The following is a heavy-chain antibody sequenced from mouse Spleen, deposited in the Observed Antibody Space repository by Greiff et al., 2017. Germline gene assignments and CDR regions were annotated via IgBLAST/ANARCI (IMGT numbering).Heavy chain of an antibody. V-gene: IGHV1-50*01. CDR1: GYTFTSYW. Sequence: QVQLQQPGAELVKPGASVKLSCKASGYTFTSYWMQWVKQRPGQGLEWIGEIDPSDSYTNYNQKFKGKATLTVDPSSSTAYMQLSSLTSEDSAVYYCARYGSRNWYFDVWGTGTTVTVSS. CDR2: IDPSDSYT. D-gene: IGHD1-1*01. CDR3: ARYGSRNWYFDV. J-gene: IGHJ1*03.